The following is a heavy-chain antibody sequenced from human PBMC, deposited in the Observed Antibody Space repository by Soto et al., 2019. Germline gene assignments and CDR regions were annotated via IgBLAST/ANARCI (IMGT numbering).Heavy chain of an antibody. D-gene: IGHD1-20*01. CDR2: SRNRANSYTT. CDR1: GFSISAHF. CDR3: TRAARYNDVSYSAT. V-gene: IGHV3-72*01. Sequence: EVQLVESGEDLVQPGGSLRLSCAASGFSISAHFVDWVRQAPGKGLEWVGRSRNRANSYTTEYAASVKGRFTISRHDSRDSVYLQMNSLKTEATAVYYGTRAARYNDVSYSATWGQGTLVTVS. J-gene: IGHJ5*02.